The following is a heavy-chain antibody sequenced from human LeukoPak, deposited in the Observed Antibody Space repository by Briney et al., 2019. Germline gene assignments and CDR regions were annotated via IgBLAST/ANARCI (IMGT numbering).Heavy chain of an antibody. CDR2: ISYDGSNK. V-gene: IGHV3-30-3*01. CDR1: GFTFSSYA. J-gene: IGHJ5*02. Sequence: PGGSLRLSCAASGFTFSSYAMHWVRQAPGKGLGWVAVISYDGSNKYYADSVKGRFTISRDNSKNTLYLQVNSLRAEDTAVYYCAREEVWTTVVTSSWGQGTLVTVSS. D-gene: IGHD4-23*01. CDR3: AREEVWTTVVTSS.